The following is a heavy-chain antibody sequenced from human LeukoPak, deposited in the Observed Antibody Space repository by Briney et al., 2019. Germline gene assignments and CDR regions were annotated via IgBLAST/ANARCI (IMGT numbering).Heavy chain of an antibody. D-gene: IGHD3-16*01. J-gene: IGHJ6*03. Sequence: ASVKVSCKASGYTFTGYYMHWLRQAPGQGLEWMGWINPNSGGTNYAQKFQGRVTMTRDTSISTAYMELSRLRSDDTAVYYCARVRESYYYYMDVWGKGTTVTVSS. CDR3: ARVRESYYYYMDV. CDR2: INPNSGGT. CDR1: GYTFTGYY. V-gene: IGHV1-2*02.